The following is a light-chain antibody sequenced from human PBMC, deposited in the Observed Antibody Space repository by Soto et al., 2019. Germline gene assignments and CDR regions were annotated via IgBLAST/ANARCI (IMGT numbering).Light chain of an antibody. CDR1: QSVSGC. V-gene: IGKV3-20*01. Sequence: EIVLTQSPATLSLSPGETATLSCRASQSVSGCIGWYQQKPGQAPRLLIFGASKRATGIPDRFSGSGSGRDFTLTISGLEPEDFAVYYCQQYGSSPLISFGQGTRLEIK. CDR2: GAS. CDR3: QQYGSSPLIS. J-gene: IGKJ5*01.